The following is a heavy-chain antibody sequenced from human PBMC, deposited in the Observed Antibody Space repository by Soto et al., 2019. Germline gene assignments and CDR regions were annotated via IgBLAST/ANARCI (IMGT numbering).Heavy chain of an antibody. J-gene: IGHJ4*02. V-gene: IGHV1-8*01. CDR1: GYTFTSYD. Sequence: QVQLVQSGAEVKKPGASVKVSCKASGYTFTSYDINWVRQATGQGLEWMGWMNPNSGNTGYAQKFQGRVTMTRNTSTSTAYMELSSLRSEDTAVYYCARGLIPPTSLRPTTELDYWGQGTLVTVSS. CDR2: MNPNSGNT. D-gene: IGHD2-2*01. CDR3: ARGLIPPTSLRPTTELDY.